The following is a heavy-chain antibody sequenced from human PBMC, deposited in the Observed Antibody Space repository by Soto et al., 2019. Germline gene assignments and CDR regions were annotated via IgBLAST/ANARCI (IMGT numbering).Heavy chain of an antibody. D-gene: IGHD1-20*01. CDR2: MNPNSGNT. V-gene: IGHV1-8*01. J-gene: IGHJ6*02. CDR3: ARYNIPAYYYYGMDV. Sequence: ASVKVSCKASGYTFTSYDINWVRQATGQGLEWMGWMNPNSGNTGYAQKFQVRVTMTRNTSISTAYMELSSLRSEDTAVYYFARYNIPAYYYYGMDVWGQGTTVTVSS. CDR1: GYTFTSYD.